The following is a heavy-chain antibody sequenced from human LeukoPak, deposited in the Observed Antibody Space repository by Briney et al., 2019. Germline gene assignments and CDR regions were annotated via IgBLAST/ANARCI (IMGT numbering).Heavy chain of an antibody. CDR1: GYSFTSYW. V-gene: IGHV5-10-1*01. D-gene: IGHD6-13*01. CDR3: ARRHMAAGNFDY. J-gene: IGHJ4*02. Sequence: GESLKISCEGSGYSFTSYWISWVRQMPGKGLEWMGRIDPSDSYTNYSPSFQGHVTISADKSISTAYLQWSSLKASDTAMYYCARRHMAAGNFDYWGQGTLVTVSS. CDR2: IDPSDSYT.